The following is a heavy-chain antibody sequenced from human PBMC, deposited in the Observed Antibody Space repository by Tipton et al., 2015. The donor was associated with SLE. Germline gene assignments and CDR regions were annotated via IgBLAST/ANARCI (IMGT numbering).Heavy chain of an antibody. CDR2: IFYGGYT. CDR3: ARSQLGGYFYSLDV. Sequence: TLSLTCSVSGVSISSTNYHWGWVRQPPGKGLEWIGSIFYGGYTYYNPSLKSRVTMSVDPSKNQFSLKLNSMTAADSALYYCARSQLGGYFYSLDVWGQGTTVTVSS. CDR1: GVSISSTNYH. D-gene: IGHD1-1*01. J-gene: IGHJ6*02. V-gene: IGHV4-39*07.